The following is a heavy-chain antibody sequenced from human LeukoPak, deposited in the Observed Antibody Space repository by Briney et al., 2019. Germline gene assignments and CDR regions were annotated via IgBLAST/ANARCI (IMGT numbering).Heavy chain of an antibody. CDR2: IYPGDSGT. CDR1: GYTFTSYW. J-gene: IGHJ4*02. Sequence: GESLKISCKGSGYTFTSYWIGWVRQMPGKGLEWMGIIYPGDSGTRYSPSFQGQVSTSVDKSIGTAYLQWSSLKASDTAMYYCARRGSGWYVDYWGQGTLVTVSS. CDR3: ARRGSGWYVDY. D-gene: IGHD6-19*01. V-gene: IGHV5-51*01.